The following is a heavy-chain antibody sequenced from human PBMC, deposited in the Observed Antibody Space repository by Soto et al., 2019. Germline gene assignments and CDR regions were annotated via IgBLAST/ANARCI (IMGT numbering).Heavy chain of an antibody. CDR2: ISGDGLST. Sequence: GGSLRLSCAASGFSFSDRYMTWIRQAPGKGLEWVSAISGDGLSTYYAGSVKGRFTISRDNSKTTLYLQMNSLRAEDTAVYYCARRPDAFDIWGRGTMVTVSS. CDR3: ARRPDAFDI. J-gene: IGHJ3*02. V-gene: IGHV3-23*01. CDR1: GFSFSDRY.